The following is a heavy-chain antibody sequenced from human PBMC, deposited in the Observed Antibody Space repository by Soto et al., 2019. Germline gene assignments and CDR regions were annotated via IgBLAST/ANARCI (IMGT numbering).Heavy chain of an antibody. Sequence: GESLKISCKGSGYSFTSYWIGWVRQMPGKGLGWIAIIYPGDSDTRYSPSFKGQVTISADKSISTAYLQWSSVKASDTAMYYCARYGSDFWSGYYSDYYGMDVWGQGTTVTVSS. CDR3: ARYGSDFWSGYYSDYYGMDV. J-gene: IGHJ6*02. V-gene: IGHV5-51*01. D-gene: IGHD3-3*01. CDR2: IYPGDSDT. CDR1: GYSFTSYW.